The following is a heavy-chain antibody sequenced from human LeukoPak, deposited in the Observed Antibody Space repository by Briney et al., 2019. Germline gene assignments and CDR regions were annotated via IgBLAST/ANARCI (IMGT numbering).Heavy chain of an antibody. CDR1: GGSFSGYY. Sequence: SETLSLTCAVYGGSFSGYYWSWIRQPPGKGLEWIGEINHSGSTNYNPSLESRVTISVDTSKNQFSLKLSSVTAADTAVYYCARWGYYDSSGYSVPFDYWGQGTLVTVSS. D-gene: IGHD3-22*01. CDR3: ARWGYYDSSGYSVPFDY. V-gene: IGHV4-34*01. J-gene: IGHJ4*02. CDR2: INHSGST.